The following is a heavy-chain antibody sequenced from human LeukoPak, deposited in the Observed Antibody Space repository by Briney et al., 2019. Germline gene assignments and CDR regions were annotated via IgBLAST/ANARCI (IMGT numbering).Heavy chain of an antibody. CDR2: ISGSGCST. CDR3: AKDSGGYSNSSPG. Sequence: GGSLRLSCAASGFTFSSYAMSWVRQAPGKGLEWVSAISGSGCSTDYADSVKGRFTISRDNSKNTLYLQMNSLRAEDTAVYYCAKDSGGYSNSSPGWGQGTLVTVSS. CDR1: GFTFSSYA. J-gene: IGHJ4*02. D-gene: IGHD4-4*01. V-gene: IGHV3-23*01.